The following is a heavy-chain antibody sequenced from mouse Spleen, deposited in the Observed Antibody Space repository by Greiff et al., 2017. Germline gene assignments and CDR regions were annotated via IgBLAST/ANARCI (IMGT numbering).Heavy chain of an antibody. CDR2: ISSGGSYT. V-gene: IGHV5-6*01. CDR3: ARHEDGTYAMDY. D-gene: IGHD1-1*01. CDR1: GFTFSSYG. J-gene: IGHJ4*01. Sequence: EVHLVESGGDLVKPGGSLKLSCAASGFTFSSYGMSWVRQTPDKRLEWVATISSGGSYTYYPDSVKGRFTISRDNAKNTLYLQMSSLKSEDTAMYYCARHEDGTYAMDYWGQGTSVTVSS.